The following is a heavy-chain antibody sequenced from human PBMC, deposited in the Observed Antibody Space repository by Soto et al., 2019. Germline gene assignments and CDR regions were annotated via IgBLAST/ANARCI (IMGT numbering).Heavy chain of an antibody. Sequence: SETLSLTCAVSGGSISSGGYSWSWIRQPPGKGLEWIGYIYHSGSTYYNPSLKSRVTISVDRSKNQFSLKLSSVTAVDTAVYYCARVNQLWSYGMDVWGQGTTVTVSS. V-gene: IGHV4-30-2*01. J-gene: IGHJ6*02. D-gene: IGHD5-18*01. CDR2: IYHSGST. CDR3: ARVNQLWSYGMDV. CDR1: GGSISSGGYS.